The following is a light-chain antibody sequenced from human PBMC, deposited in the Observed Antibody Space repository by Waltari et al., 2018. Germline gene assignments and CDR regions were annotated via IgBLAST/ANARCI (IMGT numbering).Light chain of an antibody. V-gene: IGLV3-1*01. CDR2: QDS. J-gene: IGLJ1*01. CDR1: KLGDKY. Sequence: SYELTQPPSVSVSPGQTASITCSGEKLGDKYACWYQQKPGHSRGLVLDQDSKRPSGVLGVFSGSNAGNTATLTISGTQAMDEADYYCQAWDSSTALYVFGTGTKVTVL. CDR3: QAWDSSTALYV.